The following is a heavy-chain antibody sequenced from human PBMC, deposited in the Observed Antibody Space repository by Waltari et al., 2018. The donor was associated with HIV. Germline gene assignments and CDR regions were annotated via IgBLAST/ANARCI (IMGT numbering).Heavy chain of an antibody. V-gene: IGHV3-30*18. J-gene: IGHJ4*02. D-gene: IGHD6-19*01. CDR2: ISYYGDNK. Sequence: QVQLVESGGGVVQPGRSLRLSCAAPGFTFSSYGMHWVRQAPGKGLEWVAVISYYGDNKYYADSVKGRFTISRDNSKNTLYLQMNSLRVEDTAVYYCAKGASGWSPGYWGQGTLVTVSS. CDR1: GFTFSSYG. CDR3: AKGASGWSPGY.